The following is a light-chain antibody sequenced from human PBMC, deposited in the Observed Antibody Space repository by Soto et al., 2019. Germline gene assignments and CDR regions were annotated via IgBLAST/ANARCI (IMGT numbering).Light chain of an antibody. Sequence: DIQMTQSPSTLSASVGDTVTITCRARERIDNWLAWYQQKPGKATKLLIFAASTLIRGVPSRFSGRGSGTEFTLTISSLQVDDYATFYCQQYHTDWTFGQGTKVEIK. V-gene: IGKV1-5*01. CDR2: AAS. J-gene: IGKJ1*01. CDR1: ERIDNW. CDR3: QQYHTDWT.